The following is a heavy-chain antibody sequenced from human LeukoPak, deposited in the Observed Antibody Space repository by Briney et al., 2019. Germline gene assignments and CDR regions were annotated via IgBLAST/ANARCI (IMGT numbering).Heavy chain of an antibody. CDR3: ARDGGLFLEWSPKYCFDP. V-gene: IGHV4-39*02. D-gene: IGHD3-3*01. Sequence: SETLSLTCTVSGGSIRSSYYYWGWIRQPPGKGLEWIGSIYGSGSTYYNPSLKSRVTISVDTSKNQFSLKLSSVTAADTAVYYCARDGGLFLEWSPKYCFDPGGQGTLVTVSS. CDR2: IYGSGST. J-gene: IGHJ5*02. CDR1: GGSIRSSYYY.